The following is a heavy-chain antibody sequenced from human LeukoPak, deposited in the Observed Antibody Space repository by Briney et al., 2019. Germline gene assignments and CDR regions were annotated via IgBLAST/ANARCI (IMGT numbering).Heavy chain of an antibody. J-gene: IGHJ3*02. V-gene: IGHV1-24*01. CDR3: ATSRPYSGYDWSAFDI. CDR2: FEPEDGET. CDR1: GYTLTELA. D-gene: IGHD5-12*01. Sequence: ASVTVSCKVSGYTLTELAMHWVRQAPGQGLEWMGGFEPEDGETIYAQKIQGRVTMTDDTSTDTAYMELSSLSSEDTAVYYCATSRPYSGYDWSAFDIWGQGTVVSVSS.